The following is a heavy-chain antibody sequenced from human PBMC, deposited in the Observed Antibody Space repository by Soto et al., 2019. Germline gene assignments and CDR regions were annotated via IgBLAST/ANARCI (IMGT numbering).Heavy chain of an antibody. CDR3: ARDSYYGSGSYNYFDY. Sequence: ASVKVSCKDSGYTFTRYAMHWVRQAPGQRLEWKGWINAGNGNTKYSQEFQGRVTITRDTSASTAYMELSSLRSEDTAVYYCARDSYYGSGSYNYFDYWGQGTLVTVSS. CDR1: GYTFTRYA. V-gene: IGHV1-3*01. J-gene: IGHJ4*02. D-gene: IGHD3-10*01. CDR2: INAGNGNT.